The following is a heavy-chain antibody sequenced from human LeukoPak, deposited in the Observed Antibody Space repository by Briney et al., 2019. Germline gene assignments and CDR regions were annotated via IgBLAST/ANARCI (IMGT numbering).Heavy chain of an antibody. D-gene: IGHD3-22*01. Sequence: SETLSLTCTVSGGTISSYYWSWIRQPPGKGLEWIGYIYYSGSTNYNPSLKSRVTISVDTSKNQISLDLSSVTAADTAVYYCARGAPYYYDSSGDCWGQGTLVTVSS. J-gene: IGHJ4*02. CDR3: ARGAPYYYDSSGDC. V-gene: IGHV4-59*01. CDR2: IYYSGST. CDR1: GGTISSYY.